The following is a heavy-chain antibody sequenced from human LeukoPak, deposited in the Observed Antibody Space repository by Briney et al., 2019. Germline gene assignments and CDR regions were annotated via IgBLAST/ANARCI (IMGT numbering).Heavy chain of an antibody. D-gene: IGHD5-18*01. CDR2: INTNTGNP. J-gene: IGHJ4*02. Sequence: ASVKVSCKASGYTFTSYAMNWVRQAPGQGLEWMGWINTNTGNPTYAQGFTGRFVFSLDTSVSTAYLQISSLKAEDTAVYYCPRWVDTAMVGPFLDYWGQXTLVTVSS. CDR1: GYTFTSYA. V-gene: IGHV7-4-1*02. CDR3: PRWVDTAMVGPFLDY.